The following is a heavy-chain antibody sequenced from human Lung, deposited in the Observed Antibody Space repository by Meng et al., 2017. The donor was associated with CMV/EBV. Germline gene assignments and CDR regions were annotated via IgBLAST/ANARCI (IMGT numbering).Heavy chain of an antibody. J-gene: IGHJ4*02. D-gene: IGHD3-10*01. V-gene: IGHV3-66*01. CDR1: GFNVRDKY. Sequence: EVHLVESXXGWVQPGGSLRLSCAASGFNVRDKYMSWVRQAPGKGLEWVCIIYRGDNTYYIDSVKDRFTVSRDNSKNTMYLQMNSLRVEDTAVYYCTGDSVSNPNLDYWSQGTLVHRLL. CDR3: TGDSVSNPNLDY. CDR2: IYRGDNT.